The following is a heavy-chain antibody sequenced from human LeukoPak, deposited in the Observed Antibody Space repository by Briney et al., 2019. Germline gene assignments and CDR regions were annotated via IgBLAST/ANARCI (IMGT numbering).Heavy chain of an antibody. J-gene: IGHJ4*02. Sequence: GGSLRLSCAASGFTFSSYEMNWVRQAPGKGLEWVSLIRSIVTSIDYVDSVKGRFTISRDNAKNSLYLQMNFLRAEDTAVYYCARRSGEVYFDYWGQGTLVTVSS. CDR2: IRSIVTSI. D-gene: IGHD3-3*01. CDR1: GFTFSSYE. V-gene: IGHV3-48*03. CDR3: ARRSGEVYFDY.